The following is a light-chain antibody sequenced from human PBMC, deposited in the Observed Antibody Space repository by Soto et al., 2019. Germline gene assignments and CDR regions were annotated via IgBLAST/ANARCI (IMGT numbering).Light chain of an antibody. J-gene: IGLJ2*01. CDR2: DVS. CDR3: CSDAGSYTGV. Sequence: QSALTQPRSVSGSPGQSVTISCTGTSSDVGGYNYVSWYQQHPGKAPKLMIHDVSKRPSGVPDRFAGSKSGNTASLTISGLQAEDEADYYCCSDAGSYTGVFGGGTKLTVL. CDR1: SSDVGGYNY. V-gene: IGLV2-11*01.